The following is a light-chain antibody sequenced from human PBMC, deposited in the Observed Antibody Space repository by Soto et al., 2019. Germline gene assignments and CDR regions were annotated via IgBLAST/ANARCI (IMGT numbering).Light chain of an antibody. V-gene: IGKV1-39*01. CDR3: QQSYNFLFT. CDR2: AAS. J-gene: IGKJ3*01. Sequence: DIQMTQSPSSLSASVGDRVTITCRASQSISSNLNWYQQKPGKAPKLLIYAASNLQSGVPSRFSGSGSATDFTLIISSLQPEDFATYFCQQSYNFLFTFGPGTKVDI. CDR1: QSISSN.